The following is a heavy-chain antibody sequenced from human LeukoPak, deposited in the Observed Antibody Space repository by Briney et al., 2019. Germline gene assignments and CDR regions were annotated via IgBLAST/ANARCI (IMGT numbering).Heavy chain of an antibody. CDR2: INAGNGNT. D-gene: IGHD3-22*01. Sequence: ASVKVSCTASGYTFTNYAMHWVRQAPGQRLEWMGWINAGNGNTKYSQNFQGRVTITRDTSISTAYMELNRLRSDDTAVYYCARDRGDDTVSYFDYWGQGTLVTVSS. CDR3: ARDRGDDTVSYFDY. J-gene: IGHJ4*02. CDR1: GYTFTNYA. V-gene: IGHV1-3*01.